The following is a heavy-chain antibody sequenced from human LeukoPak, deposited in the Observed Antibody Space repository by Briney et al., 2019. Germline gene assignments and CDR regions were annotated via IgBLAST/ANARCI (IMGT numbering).Heavy chain of an antibody. CDR3: ARGKDLY. Sequence: GRSLRLPCAASGLTLSSYSMNWVRQAPRKGLEWVSYISSSSSTIYYADSVKGRFTISRDNAKNSLYLQMNSLRDEDTAVYYCARGKDLYWGQGTLVTVSS. CDR2: ISSSSSTI. J-gene: IGHJ4*02. CDR1: GLTLSSYS. V-gene: IGHV3-48*02.